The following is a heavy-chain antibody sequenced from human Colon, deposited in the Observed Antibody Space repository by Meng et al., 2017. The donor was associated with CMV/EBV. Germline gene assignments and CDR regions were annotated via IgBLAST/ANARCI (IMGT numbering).Heavy chain of an antibody. Sequence: SETRSLTCTVSGDYITSYYWSWIRQSPGKAREWIGYVYHTGSTTYNPSLGSRVTMSLDKSNNDFYINLHSVTATDTAVYYCARTVDNFRSRYSTRYGIDVWGQGITVTVSS. CDR3: ARTVDNFRSRYSTRYGIDV. V-gene: IGHV4-59*01. J-gene: IGHJ6*02. D-gene: IGHD3-3*01. CDR1: GDYITSYY. CDR2: VYHTGST.